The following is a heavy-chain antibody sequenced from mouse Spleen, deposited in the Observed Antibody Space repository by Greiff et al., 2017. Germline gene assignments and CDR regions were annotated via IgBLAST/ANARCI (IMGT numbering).Heavy chain of an antibody. CDR1: GFTFSDFY. CDR2: SRNKANDYTT. J-gene: IGHJ3*01. D-gene: IGHD2-4*01. V-gene: IGHV7-1*01. CDR3: ARDADYDVWFAY. Sequence: EVKLVESGGGLVQSGRSLRLSCATSGFTFSDFYMEWVRQAPGKGLEWIAASRNKANDYTTEYSASVKGRFIVSRDTSQSILYLQMNALRAEDTAIYYCARDADYDVWFAYWGQGTLVTVSA.